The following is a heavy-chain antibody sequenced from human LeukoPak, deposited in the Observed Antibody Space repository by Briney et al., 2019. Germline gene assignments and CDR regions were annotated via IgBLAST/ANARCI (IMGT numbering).Heavy chain of an antibody. CDR3: AKNPSAYCGGDCYSDY. J-gene: IGHJ4*02. D-gene: IGHD2-21*01. CDR1: GFTFTSSA. CDR2: VSGSGAGT. Sequence: GGSLRLSCAASGFTFTSSAMSWVRQAPGKGLEWVSDVSGSGAGTYYADSVKGRFTVSRDNSKNTLYLQMNTLRAEDTAIYYCAKNPSAYCGGDCYSDYWGQGTLVTVSS. V-gene: IGHV3-23*01.